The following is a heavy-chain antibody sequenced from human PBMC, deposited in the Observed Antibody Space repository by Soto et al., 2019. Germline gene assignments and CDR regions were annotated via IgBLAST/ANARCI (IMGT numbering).Heavy chain of an antibody. Sequence: PGGSLRLSCAASGFTFSSYNMNWVRQAPGKGLEWVSYISSSSSTIYYADSVKGRFTISRDNAKNSLYLQMNSLRDEDTAVYYCARDLGYGDPTWPYFDYWGQGTLVTVSS. J-gene: IGHJ4*02. D-gene: IGHD4-17*01. CDR2: ISSSSSTI. CDR1: GFTFSSYN. V-gene: IGHV3-48*02. CDR3: ARDLGYGDPTWPYFDY.